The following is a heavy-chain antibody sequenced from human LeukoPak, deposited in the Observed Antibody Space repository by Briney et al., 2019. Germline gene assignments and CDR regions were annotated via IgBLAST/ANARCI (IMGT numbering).Heavy chain of an antibody. J-gene: IGHJ4*02. CDR2: FNNVDKTI. V-gene: IGHV3-48*01. Sequence: PGGSLRLSCAASGFTFSSYAMSWVRQAPGKGPEWVSYFNNVDKTIQYADSVKGRFTISSDNAKNSLYLQMNSLRAEDTAVYFCVGDHNYAFDYWGQGTLVTVSS. CDR1: GFTFSSYA. CDR3: VGDHNYAFDY. D-gene: IGHD5-18*01.